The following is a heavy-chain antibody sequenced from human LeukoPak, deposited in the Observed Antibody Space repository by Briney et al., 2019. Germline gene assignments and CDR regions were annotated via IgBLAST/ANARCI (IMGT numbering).Heavy chain of an antibody. CDR1: GFTLSAYA. V-gene: IGHV3-64D*06. J-gene: IGHJ3*02. Sequence: PGGSLRLSCSASGFTLSAYALHWVRQAPGKGLKYVSGISSNGGSTYYADSVKGRFTISRDNSENTVFLQMSSLRPEDTAVYYCAKEEYYYDSSGYYGAFDIWGQGTMVTVSS. D-gene: IGHD3-22*01. CDR3: AKEEYYYDSSGYYGAFDI. CDR2: ISSNGGST.